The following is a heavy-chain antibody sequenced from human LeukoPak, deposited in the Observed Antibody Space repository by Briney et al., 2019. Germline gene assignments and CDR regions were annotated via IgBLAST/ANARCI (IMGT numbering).Heavy chain of an antibody. CDR2: INHSGST. Sequence: SETLSLTCAVYGGSFSGYYWSWIRQPPGKGLEWIGEINHSGSTNYNPSPKSRVTISVDTSKNQFSLKLSSVTAADTAVYYCARHAPRGYVYYFDYWGQGTLVTVSS. D-gene: IGHD5-12*01. CDR3: ARHAPRGYVYYFDY. V-gene: IGHV4-34*01. J-gene: IGHJ4*02. CDR1: GGSFSGYY.